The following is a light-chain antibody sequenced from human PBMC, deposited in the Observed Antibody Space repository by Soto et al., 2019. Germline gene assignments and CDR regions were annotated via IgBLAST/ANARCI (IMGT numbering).Light chain of an antibody. CDR1: SSDVGGYNY. CDR3: SSYTSSSTPYV. V-gene: IGLV2-14*01. CDR2: DVT. J-gene: IGLJ1*01. Sequence: QSALTQPASVSGSPGQSITISCTGTSSDVGGYNYVSWYQQHPGIAPKLMIYDVTDRPSGVSNRFSGFKSGNTASLTISGLQAEDEADYYCSSYTSSSTPYVFGTGTKLTVL.